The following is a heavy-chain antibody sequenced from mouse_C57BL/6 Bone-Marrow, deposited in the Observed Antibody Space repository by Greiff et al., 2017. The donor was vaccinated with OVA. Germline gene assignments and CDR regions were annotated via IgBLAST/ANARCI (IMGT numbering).Heavy chain of an antibody. J-gene: IGHJ3*01. Sequence: VQLKQSGPGLVKPSQSLSLTCSVTGYSITSGYYWNWIRQFPGNKLEWMGYISYDGSNNYNPSLKNRISITRDTSKNQFFLKLNSVTTEDTATYYCARAGIYYDYDGGPGFAYWGQGTLVTVSA. CDR1: GYSITSGYY. V-gene: IGHV3-6*01. CDR3: ARAGIYYDYDGGPGFAY. CDR2: ISYDGSN. D-gene: IGHD2-4*01.